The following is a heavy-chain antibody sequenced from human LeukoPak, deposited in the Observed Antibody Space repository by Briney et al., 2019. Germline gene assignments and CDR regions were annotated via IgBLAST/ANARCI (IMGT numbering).Heavy chain of an antibody. Sequence: ASVKVSCKASGYXFTNYGISWVRQAPGQGLEWVGWISAYNGNTNYAQNLQDRATMTTDTSTSAAYMELRSLISDDTAVYYCAREGPVAVAGLDYWGQGTLVTVSS. D-gene: IGHD6-19*01. CDR1: GYXFTNYG. CDR3: AREGPVAVAGLDY. CDR2: ISAYNGNT. J-gene: IGHJ4*02. V-gene: IGHV1-18*01.